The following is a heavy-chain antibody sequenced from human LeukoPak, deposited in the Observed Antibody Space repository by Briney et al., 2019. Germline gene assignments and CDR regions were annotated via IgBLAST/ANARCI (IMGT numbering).Heavy chain of an antibody. CDR1: GGSISNYF. V-gene: IGHV4-59*01. CDR3: AREALYYYGSGSYRLPGGSSWFDP. J-gene: IGHJ5*02. D-gene: IGHD3-10*01. CDR2: IYYSGRST. Sequence: SETLSLTCTVSGGSISNYFWSWIRQPAGKGLEWIGYIYYSGRSTYYNPSLKSRVTISVDTSKNQFSLKLSSVTAADTAVYYCAREALYYYGSGSYRLPGGSSWFDPWGQGTLVTVSS.